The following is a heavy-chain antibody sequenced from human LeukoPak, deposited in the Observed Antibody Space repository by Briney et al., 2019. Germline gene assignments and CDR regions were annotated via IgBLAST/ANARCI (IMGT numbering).Heavy chain of an antibody. CDR3: AKDNRGGWSGYFDY. CDR1: GFIFSSYG. CDR2: IWHDGSAE. D-gene: IGHD6-19*01. J-gene: IGHJ4*02. Sequence: GGSLRLSCATSGFIFSSYGMYWVRQAPGKGLEWVAVIWHDGSAEFYADSVNGRFTISRDDSKNTVYLQMNSLRPEDTALYYCAKDNRGGWSGYFDYWGQGILVTVSS. V-gene: IGHV3-33*06.